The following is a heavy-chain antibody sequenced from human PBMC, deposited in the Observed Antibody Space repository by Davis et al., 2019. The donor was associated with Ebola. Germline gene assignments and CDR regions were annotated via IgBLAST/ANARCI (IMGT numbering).Heavy chain of an antibody. Sequence: GESLKISCKASGNRFSSHWIGWVRQMPGKGLEWMGIIYTGDSDTRYSPSFRGQVTISADKSMKTAFLQWSSLKASDSGMYYCASLRRTITGMDDGFDIWGQGTMVTVSS. D-gene: IGHD2-8*02. CDR1: GNRFSSHW. V-gene: IGHV5-51*01. J-gene: IGHJ3*02. CDR3: ASLRRTITGMDDGFDI. CDR2: IYTGDSDT.